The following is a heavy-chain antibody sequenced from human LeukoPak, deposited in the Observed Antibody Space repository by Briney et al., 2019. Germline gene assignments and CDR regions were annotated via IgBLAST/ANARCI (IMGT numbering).Heavy chain of an antibody. Sequence: GGSLRLSCAASGFTFSSYLMSWVRQAPGKGLEWVANIKQDGSERYYVDSVKGRFTISRDNAKNSLYLQMNSLRAEDTAVYYCARGDKGYSSSWYDYWGQGTLVTVSS. V-gene: IGHV3-7*01. CDR1: GFTFSSYL. CDR2: IKQDGSER. J-gene: IGHJ4*02. D-gene: IGHD6-13*01. CDR3: ARGDKGYSSSWYDY.